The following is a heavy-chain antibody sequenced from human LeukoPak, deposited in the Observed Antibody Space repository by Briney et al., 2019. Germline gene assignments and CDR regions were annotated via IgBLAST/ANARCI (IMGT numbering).Heavy chain of an antibody. CDR2: MNPNSGNT. V-gene: IGHV1-8*01. CDR1: GYTFTSYD. Sequence: ASVKVSCKASGYTFTSYDINWVRQATGQGLEWMGWMNPNSGNTGYAQKFRGRVTMTRNTSISTAYMELSSLRSEDTAVYYCARLPRYYYDSSGYYPFDYWGQGTLVTVSS. CDR3: ARLPRYYYDSSGYYPFDY. D-gene: IGHD3-22*01. J-gene: IGHJ4*02.